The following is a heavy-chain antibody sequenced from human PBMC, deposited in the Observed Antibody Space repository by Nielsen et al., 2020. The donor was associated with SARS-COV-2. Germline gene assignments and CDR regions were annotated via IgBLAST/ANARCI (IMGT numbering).Heavy chain of an antibody. CDR3: ARGLSGSGSYYSSRSYYYMDV. V-gene: IGHV4-34*01. J-gene: IGHJ6*03. CDR1: GGSFSGYY. Sequence: GSLRLSCAVYGGSFSGYYWSWIRQPPGKGLEWIGEINHSGSTNYNPSLKSRVTISVDTSKYQFSLKLSSVTAADTAVYYCARGLSGSGSYYSSRSYYYMDVWGKGTTVTVSS. D-gene: IGHD3-10*01. CDR2: INHSGST.